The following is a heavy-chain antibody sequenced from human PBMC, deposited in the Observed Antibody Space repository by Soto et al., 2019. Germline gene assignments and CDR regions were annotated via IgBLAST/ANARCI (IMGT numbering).Heavy chain of an antibody. J-gene: IGHJ1*01. V-gene: IGHV2-26*01. Sequence: QITLKESGPVLVKSTETLTLTCTVSGYSLSNARLGVSWIRQPPGKALEWLAHIFSNDEKSYNTSLESRLTISKDISRNRVVLTMTNMDPEDTATYYCARLWTVASYLQYWGQGTLVTVSS. D-gene: IGHD2-21*01. CDR2: IFSNDEK. CDR3: ARLWTVASYLQY. CDR1: GYSLSNARLG.